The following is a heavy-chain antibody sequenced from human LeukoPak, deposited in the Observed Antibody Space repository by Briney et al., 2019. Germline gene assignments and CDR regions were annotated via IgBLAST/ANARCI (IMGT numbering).Heavy chain of an antibody. D-gene: IGHD6-6*01. V-gene: IGHV1-8*03. Sequence: ASVKVSCKASGYTFTSYDINWVRQATGQGLEWMGWMNPNSGNTGYAQKFQGRVTITRNTSISTAYMELSSLRSEDTAVYYCARPKYSSSAAYYFDYWGQGTLVTVSS. CDR3: ARPKYSSSAAYYFDY. J-gene: IGHJ4*02. CDR1: GYTFTSYD. CDR2: MNPNSGNT.